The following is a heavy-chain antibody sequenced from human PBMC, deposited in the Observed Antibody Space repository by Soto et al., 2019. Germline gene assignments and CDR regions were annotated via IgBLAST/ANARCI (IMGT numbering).Heavy chain of an antibody. J-gene: IGHJ4*02. CDR3: ATNEGRDGYSFDY. V-gene: IGHV1-69*13. D-gene: IGHD5-12*01. Sequence: ASVKVSCKASGFTFSRQDMRWVRQAPGQGLEWMGGIIPIFGTPQYAEKFQDRVTITADESTSTAYMELSSLTSEDTAVYYCATNEGRDGYSFDYWGQGTPVSVSS. CDR1: GFTFSRQD. CDR2: IIPIFGTP.